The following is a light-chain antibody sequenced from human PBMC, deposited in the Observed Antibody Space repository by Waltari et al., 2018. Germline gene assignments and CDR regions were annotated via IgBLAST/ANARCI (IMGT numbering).Light chain of an antibody. J-gene: IGLJ1*01. CDR1: SRDVGGYDW. CDR3: TSYTSSHSLV. V-gene: IGLV2-14*03. Sequence: QSALTQPASVSGSPGQSLTISCTGTSRDVGGYDWVSWYQQHQDKAPKVVILDVSYRPSGVSNRFSGSKSGNTASLTISGLQAEDEADYYCTSYTSSHSLVFGTGTKVTVL. CDR2: DVS.